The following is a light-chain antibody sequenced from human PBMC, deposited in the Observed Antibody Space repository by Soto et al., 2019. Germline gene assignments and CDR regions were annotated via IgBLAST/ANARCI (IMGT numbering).Light chain of an antibody. J-gene: IGLJ3*02. CDR1: SSNIGNNY. CDR2: ENN. Sequence: QSVLTQPPSVSAAPGQMVTISCSGSSSNIGNNYVSWYQQFPGTAPKLLIYENNKRPSGIPDRFSGSTSDTSATLGITGLQTGDEADYYCGTWDSSLSPGGVFGGGTKVTVL. CDR3: GTWDSSLSPGGV. V-gene: IGLV1-51*02.